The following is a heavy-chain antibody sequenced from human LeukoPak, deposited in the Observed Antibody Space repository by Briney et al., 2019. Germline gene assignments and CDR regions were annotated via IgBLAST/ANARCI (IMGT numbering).Heavy chain of an antibody. J-gene: IGHJ4*02. CDR2: MNPNSGNT. CDR1: GYTFTSYD. Sequence: ASVKVSCKASGYTFTSYDINWVRQATGQGLEWMGWMNPNSGNTGYAQKFQGRVTITRNTSISTAYMELSSLRSEDTAVYYCARGSAMVLRRGRRPYYFDYWGRGTRVTVSS. D-gene: IGHD5-18*01. CDR3: ARGSAMVLRRGRRPYYFDY. V-gene: IGHV1-8*03.